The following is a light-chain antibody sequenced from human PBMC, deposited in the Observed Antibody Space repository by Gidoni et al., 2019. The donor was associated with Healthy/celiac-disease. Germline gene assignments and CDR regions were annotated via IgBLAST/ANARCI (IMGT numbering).Light chain of an antibody. CDR1: QSVSSY. CDR2: DAS. J-gene: IGKJ4*01. Sequence: EIVLTQSPATLSLSPGERATLSCRASQSVSSYLAWYQQKPGQAPRLLIYDASNRATGIPARFSGSGSGTDFTLTISSLEPEDFGVYYCQQRSNWPPLVTFGGGTKVEIK. CDR3: QQRSNWPPLVT. V-gene: IGKV3-11*01.